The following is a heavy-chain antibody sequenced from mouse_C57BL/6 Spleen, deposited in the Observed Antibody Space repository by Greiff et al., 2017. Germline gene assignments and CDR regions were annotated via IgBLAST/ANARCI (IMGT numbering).Heavy chain of an antibody. D-gene: IGHD4-1*01. CDR3: ARTGTYYFDY. Sequence: QVQLKQSGAELVRPGTSVKMSCKASGYTFTNYWIGWEKQRPGHGLEWIGDIYPGGGYTNYNEKFKGKATLTADKSSSTAYMQFSSLTSEDSAIYYCARTGTYYFDYWGQGTTLTVSS. J-gene: IGHJ2*01. CDR1: GYTFTNYW. CDR2: IYPGGGYT. V-gene: IGHV1-63*01.